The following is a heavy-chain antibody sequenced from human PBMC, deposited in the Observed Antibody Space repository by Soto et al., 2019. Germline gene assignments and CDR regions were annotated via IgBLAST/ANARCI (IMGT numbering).Heavy chain of an antibody. CDR3: ARDVDDSGDSFDY. J-gene: IGHJ4*02. D-gene: IGHD4-17*01. Sequence: EVQLVESGGGLVQPGGSLRLSCAASGFTFSSYSMNWVRQAPGKGLEWFSYISSSSSTIYYAASVKGQFTISRDNANNSLSLRMNRLRDEDTAVYYFARDVDDSGDSFDYWGQGTLVTVSS. CDR2: ISSSSSTI. CDR1: GFTFSSYS. V-gene: IGHV3-48*02.